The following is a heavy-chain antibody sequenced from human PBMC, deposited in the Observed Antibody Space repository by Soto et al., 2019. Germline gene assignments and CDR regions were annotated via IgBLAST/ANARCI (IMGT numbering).Heavy chain of an antibody. V-gene: IGHV1-69*12. CDR2: IIPIFGTT. Sequence: QVQLVQSGAEVKKPGSSVKVSCKASGGTFRNYAISWVRQAPGQGLEWMGGIIPIFGTTNYTQKFEGRVTIAADESTNTAYVELSSLKSEDTAVYYCARGNRYIGYDVWGKQYGFDYWGQGTLGTVSS. CDR3: ARGNRYIGYDVWGKQYGFDY. CDR1: GGTFRNYA. J-gene: IGHJ4*02. D-gene: IGHD3-16*01.